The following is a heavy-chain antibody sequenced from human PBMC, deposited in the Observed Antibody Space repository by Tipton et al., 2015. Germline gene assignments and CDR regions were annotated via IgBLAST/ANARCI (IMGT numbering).Heavy chain of an antibody. V-gene: IGHV4-61*03. CDR2: MSHTGST. CDR3: ARDHWGSLDY. D-gene: IGHD7-27*01. J-gene: IGHJ4*02. CDR1: GDSVSRSDCA. Sequence: TLSLTCTVSGDSVSRSDCAWGWIRQAPGKGLEWIGYMSHTGSTNLNPSLKSRVTISIDTSQNHFSLTLPSVTAADTAFYYCARDHWGSLDYRGPGILVTVSS.